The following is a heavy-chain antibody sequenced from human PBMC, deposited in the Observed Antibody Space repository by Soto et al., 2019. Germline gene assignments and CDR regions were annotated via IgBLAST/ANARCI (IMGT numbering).Heavy chain of an antibody. J-gene: IGHJ4*02. CDR1: GFNFRSYA. D-gene: IGHD2-8*01. CDR3: AKEYVYAFDY. V-gene: IGHV3-23*01. CDR2: ISGSGGST. Sequence: PGGSLRLSWAASGFNFRSYAMSWVRQAPGKGLEWVSAISGSGGSTYYADSVKGRFTISRDNSKNTLYLQMNSLRAEDTAVYYCAKEYVYAFDYWGQGTLVTVSS.